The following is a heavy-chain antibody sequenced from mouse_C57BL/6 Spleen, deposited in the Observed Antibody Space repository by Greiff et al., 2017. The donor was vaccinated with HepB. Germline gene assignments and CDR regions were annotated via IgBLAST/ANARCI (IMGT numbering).Heavy chain of an antibody. CDR2: ISSGSSTI. Sequence: EVMLVESGGGLVKPGGSLKLSCAASGFTFSDYGMHWVRQAPEKGLEWVAYISSGSSTIYYADTVKGRFTISRDNAKNTLFLQMTSLRSEDTAMYYCARRDYGSSWYYAMDYWGQGTSVTVSS. V-gene: IGHV5-17*01. D-gene: IGHD1-1*01. CDR3: ARRDYGSSWYYAMDY. CDR1: GFTFSDYG. J-gene: IGHJ4*01.